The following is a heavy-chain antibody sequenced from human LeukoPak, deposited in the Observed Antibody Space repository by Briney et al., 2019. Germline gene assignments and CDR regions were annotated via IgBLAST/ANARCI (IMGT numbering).Heavy chain of an antibody. CDR2: IYHSGST. D-gene: IGHD5-12*01. V-gene: IGHV4-59*01. Sequence: SETLSLTCTVSGGSISSYYWSWIRQPPGKGLEWIGYIYHSGSTNYNPSLKSRVTISVDTSKNQFSLKMSSVTAADTAVYYCAREAIGVATTYYFDYWGQGSLVTVSS. J-gene: IGHJ4*02. CDR1: GGSISSYY. CDR3: AREAIGVATTYYFDY.